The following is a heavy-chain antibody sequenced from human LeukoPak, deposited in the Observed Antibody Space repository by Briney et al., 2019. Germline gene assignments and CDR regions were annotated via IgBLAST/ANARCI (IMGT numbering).Heavy chain of an antibody. CDR3: AREDGIVVVTALFDY. CDR1: GFTLSDYS. D-gene: IGHD2-21*02. V-gene: IGHV3-21*01. Sequence: GGSLRLSCAASGFTLSDYSMNWVRQGPGKGLEWVSSISSRSSSTSYIASVKGRFTISRDDAKNSLYLQMNSLRAEDTAVYYCAREDGIVVVTALFDYWGQGTLVTVSS. CDR2: ISSRSSST. J-gene: IGHJ4*02.